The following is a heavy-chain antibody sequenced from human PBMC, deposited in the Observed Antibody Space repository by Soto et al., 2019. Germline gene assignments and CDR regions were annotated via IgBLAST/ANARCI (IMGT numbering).Heavy chain of an antibody. CDR2: ISAYNGNT. V-gene: IGHV1-18*01. CDR3: ARSGPRITMIVVDDY. J-gene: IGHJ4*02. D-gene: IGHD3-22*01. Sequence: ASVKVSCKASGYTFTSYGISWVRQAPGQGLEWMGWISAYNGNTNYAQKLQGRVTMTTDTSTSTAYMELRSLRSDDTAVYYCARSGPRITMIVVDDYWGQGTLVTVSS. CDR1: GYTFTSYG.